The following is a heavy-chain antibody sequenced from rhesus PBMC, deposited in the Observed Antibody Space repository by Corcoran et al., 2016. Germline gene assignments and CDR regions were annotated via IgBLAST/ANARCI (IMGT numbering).Heavy chain of an antibody. D-gene: IGHD4-23*01. V-gene: IGHV3-201*01. Sequence: EVQLVESGGGLVQPGGSLRLSCAASGFTLSSCGMTWVRQAPGKGLEWVSGLSWTGRSTYYADSVNGQFTISRDNAKNSLYLQMGSLRAEDTALYYCARVASNYGYFDYWGQGVLVTVSS. J-gene: IGHJ4*01. CDR3: ARVASNYGYFDY. CDR2: LSWTGRST. CDR1: GFTLSSCG.